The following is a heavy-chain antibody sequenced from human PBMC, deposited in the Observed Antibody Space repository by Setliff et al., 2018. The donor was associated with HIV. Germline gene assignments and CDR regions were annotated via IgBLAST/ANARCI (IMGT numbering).Heavy chain of an antibody. CDR1: DDSISSNY. Sequence: SETLSLTCTVSDDSISSNYWSWIRQSAGKGLEGVGRIYTGGRTNYNPSLKGRVTMSVDTSKNQFSLNLSSVTAADTAVYYCARDRMPMASWVPDKWGQGTLVTVSS. V-gene: IGHV4-4*07. CDR2: IYTGGRT. CDR3: ARDRMPMASWVPDK. J-gene: IGHJ4*02. D-gene: IGHD2-2*01.